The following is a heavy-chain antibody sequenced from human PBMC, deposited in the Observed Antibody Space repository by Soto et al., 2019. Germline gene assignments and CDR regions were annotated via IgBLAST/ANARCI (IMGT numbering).Heavy chain of an antibody. V-gene: IGHV3-23*01. Sequence: PCGSLRLSCAASGFTFSSYAMSWARQAPGKGLEWVAAISGSGGSTYYADSVKGRFTISRDNSKNTLYLQMNSLRAKDTAVYYCAKAPKPSTYYDFWSGYRNDPYYYYYMDVWGKGTTVTVSS. CDR2: ISGSGGST. CDR1: GFTFSSYA. D-gene: IGHD3-3*01. J-gene: IGHJ6*03. CDR3: AKAPKPSTYYDFWSGYRNDPYYYYYMDV.